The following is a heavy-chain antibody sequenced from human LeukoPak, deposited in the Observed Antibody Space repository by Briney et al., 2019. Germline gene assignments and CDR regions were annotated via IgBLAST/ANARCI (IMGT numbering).Heavy chain of an antibody. V-gene: IGHV3-13*01. D-gene: IGHD2-21*02. CDR2: LGTSGDT. J-gene: IGHJ4*02. CDR3: AISRAYCGGDCCFHY. Sequence: GGSLRLLCGASGLPLRSYYQHWVRHVAGKGLEGVASLGTSGDTYYLDTVKGRFTISTEDARNSLSQQTNSLRVGDTAIYYCAISRAYCGGDCCFHYWGQGTLVTVSS. CDR1: GLPLRSYY.